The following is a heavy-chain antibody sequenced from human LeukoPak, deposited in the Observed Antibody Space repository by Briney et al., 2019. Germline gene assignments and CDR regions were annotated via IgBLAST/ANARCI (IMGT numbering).Heavy chain of an antibody. CDR1: GYSISSGYY. J-gene: IGHJ6*03. D-gene: IGHD2-15*01. Sequence: SETLSLTCAVSGYSISSGYYWGWIRQPPGKGLEWIGSIYHSGSTYYNPSLKSRVTISVDTSKNQFSLKLSSVTAADTAVYYCARLGYCSGGSCYSYYYYMDVWGKGTTVTVSS. V-gene: IGHV4-38-2*01. CDR2: IYHSGST. CDR3: ARLGYCSGGSCYSYYYYMDV.